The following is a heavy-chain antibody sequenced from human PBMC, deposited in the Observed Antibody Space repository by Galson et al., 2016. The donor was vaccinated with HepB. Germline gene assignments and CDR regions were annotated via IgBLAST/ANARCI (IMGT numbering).Heavy chain of an antibody. V-gene: IGHV4-39*01. D-gene: IGHD6-19*01. Sequence: SETLSLTCTVSGGSITTTSYYWDWIRQPPGKGLEWIGNIYYSVNTYYNPSFKSRVTISLDTSKNQISLKMSSVTAADTAVYYCARRGVIAVAVDYWGQGTLVAVSS. CDR3: ARRGVIAVAVDY. CDR1: GGSITTTSYY. J-gene: IGHJ4*02. CDR2: IYYSVNT.